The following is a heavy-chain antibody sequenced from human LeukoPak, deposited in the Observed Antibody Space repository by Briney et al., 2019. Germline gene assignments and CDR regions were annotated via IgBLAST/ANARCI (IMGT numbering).Heavy chain of an antibody. CDR1: GFSFRDFC. D-gene: IGHD5-24*01. CDR3: AKDMAIQDPNCRDL. Sequence: GRSVRLSYAACGFSFRDFCMLWGPQARAKGLEAVTVLSYHESNEYYADCVEGRVTIYRDNSKNTLYLQMNSLRPVDTAVYYCAKDMAIQDPNCRDLWGEGPVVSVSS. J-gene: IGHJ4*02. V-gene: IGHV3-30*18. CDR2: LSYHESNE.